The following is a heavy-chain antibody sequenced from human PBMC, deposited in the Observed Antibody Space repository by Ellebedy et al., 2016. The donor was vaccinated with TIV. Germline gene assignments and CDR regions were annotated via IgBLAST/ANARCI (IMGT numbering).Heavy chain of an antibody. D-gene: IGHD3-16*02. J-gene: IGHJ4*02. CDR1: GFVFDTYR. CDR3: ARDMYFDFVWGSYRPNLFDY. V-gene: IGHV3-33*08. CDR2: IWYDGSRT. Sequence: GESLKISXAASGFVFDTYRMNWVRQAPGEGLEWVALIWYDGSRTYFADSVKGRFTISRDNSKNTLYLQLTSLRAEDTAIYYCARDMYFDFVWGSYRPNLFDYWGQGALVTVSS.